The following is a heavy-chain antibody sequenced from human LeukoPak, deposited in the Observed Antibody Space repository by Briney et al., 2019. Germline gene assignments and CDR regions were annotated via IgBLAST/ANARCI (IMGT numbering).Heavy chain of an antibody. Sequence: ASVNVSCKASGYTFTGYYMHWVRQAPGQGLEWMGWINPNSGGTNYAQKLQGWVTMTRDTSISTAYMELSRLRSDDTAVYYCARGWHSSRYGMDVWGQGTTVTVSS. J-gene: IGHJ6*02. CDR3: ARGWHSSRYGMDV. V-gene: IGHV1-2*04. CDR2: INPNSGGT. D-gene: IGHD3-22*01. CDR1: GYTFTGYY.